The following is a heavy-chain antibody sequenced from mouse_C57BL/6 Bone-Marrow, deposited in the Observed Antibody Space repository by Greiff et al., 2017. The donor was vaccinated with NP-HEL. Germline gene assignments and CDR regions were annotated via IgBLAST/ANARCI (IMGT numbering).Heavy chain of an antibody. CDR2: IDPETGGT. J-gene: IGHJ2*01. D-gene: IGHD2-4*01. CDR3: TRAGYYDYDGGGFDY. V-gene: IGHV1-15*01. CDR1: GYTFSDYE. Sequence: QVQLQQSGAELVRPGASVTLSCKASGYTFSDYEMHWVKQTPVHGLEWIGAIDPETGGTAYNQKFKGKAILTADKSSSTAYMELRSLTSEDSAVYYCTRAGYYDYDGGGFDYWGQGTTLTVSS.